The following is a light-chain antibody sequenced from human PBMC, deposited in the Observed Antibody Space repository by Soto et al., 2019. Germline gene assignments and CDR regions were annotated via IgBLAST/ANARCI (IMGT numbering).Light chain of an antibody. CDR2: WAS. CDR1: QSVLHSSNNKNY. CDR3: QQYYTTPIT. J-gene: IGKJ5*01. V-gene: IGKV4-1*01. Sequence: DIVMTQSPDSLAVSLGERSTINCRSSQSVLHSSNNKNYLAWYQQKPGQPPKLLIYWASTRESGVPDRFSGSGSGTDFTLTISRLQAEDVAVYYCQQYYTTPITFGQGTRLEIK.